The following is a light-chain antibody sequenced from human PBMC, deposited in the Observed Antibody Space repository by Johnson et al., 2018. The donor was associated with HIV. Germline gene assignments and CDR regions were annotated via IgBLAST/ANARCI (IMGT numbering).Light chain of an antibody. V-gene: IGLV1-51*01. Sequence: QSVLTQPPSVSAAPRQKVTISCSGSSSNIGKNYVSWYRHLPGTAPKLLIYDNDKRPSGIPDRFSASKSGSSATLGITGLQTGDEADYYCGTWDSSLSYVFGTGTKVTVL. CDR3: GTWDSSLSYV. J-gene: IGLJ1*01. CDR2: DND. CDR1: SSNIGKNY.